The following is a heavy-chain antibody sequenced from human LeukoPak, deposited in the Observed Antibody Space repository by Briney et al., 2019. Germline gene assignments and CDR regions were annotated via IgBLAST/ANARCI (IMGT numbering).Heavy chain of an antibody. CDR2: ISGRGTSI. Sequence: GGSLRLSCAASGFTFTNYAVTWVRQAPGKGLEWVSNISGRGTSINYAVSVKGRFSISRDNSKNTLYLQMNSLRDEDTAVYYCVRNDTSGVGLDYWGQGSLVTVSS. J-gene: IGHJ4*02. D-gene: IGHD3-3*01. CDR1: GFTFTNYA. V-gene: IGHV3-23*01. CDR3: VRNDTSGVGLDY.